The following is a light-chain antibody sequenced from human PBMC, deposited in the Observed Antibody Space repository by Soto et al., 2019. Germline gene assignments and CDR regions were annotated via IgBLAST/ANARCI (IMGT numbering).Light chain of an antibody. CDR1: QGICDT. J-gene: IGKJ4*01. CDR2: DTS. CDR3: QRYNNWPLT. V-gene: IGKV3-15*01. Sequence: IVMTQSPATLSVSPGERATLSCRASQGICDTLACYQHKPGQTPRLLIYDTSTRATGVPARFSGSRSGTEFTLTINSLQSEDSAVYYCQRYNNWPLTFGGGTKVDIK.